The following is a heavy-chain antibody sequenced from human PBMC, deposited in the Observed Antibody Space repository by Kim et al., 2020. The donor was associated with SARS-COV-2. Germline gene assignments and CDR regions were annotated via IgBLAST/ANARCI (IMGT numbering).Heavy chain of an antibody. CDR3: ARHGKQSGDY. CDR2: IYYSGST. J-gene: IGHJ4*02. Sequence: SETLSLTCTVPGGSISSSSYYWGWIRQPPGKGLEWIGSIYYSGSTYYNPSLKSRVTISVDTSKNQFSLKLSSVTAADTAVYYCARHGKQSGDYWGQGHLV. CDR1: GGSISSSSYY. D-gene: IGHD3-10*01. V-gene: IGHV4-39*01.